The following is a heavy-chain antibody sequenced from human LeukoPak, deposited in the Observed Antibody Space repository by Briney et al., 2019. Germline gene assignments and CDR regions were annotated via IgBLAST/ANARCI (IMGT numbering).Heavy chain of an antibody. D-gene: IGHD3-22*01. V-gene: IGHV3-30*18. J-gene: IGHJ6*04. CDR2: ISYDGSNK. CDR1: GFTFSTQW. CDR3: AKDLSRAVVVYYYGMDV. Sequence: GGSLRLSCTTSGFTFSTQWMSWVRQAPGKGLEWVAVISYDGSNKYYADSVKGRFTISRDNSKNTLYLQMNSLRAEDTAVYYCAKDLSRAVVVYYYGMDVWGKGTTVTVSS.